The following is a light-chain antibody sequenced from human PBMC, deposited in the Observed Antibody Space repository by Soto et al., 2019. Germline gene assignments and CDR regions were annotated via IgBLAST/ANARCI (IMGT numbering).Light chain of an antibody. V-gene: IGKV1-5*03. Sequence: DIQMTQSPSTLSAYVGDRVTITCRASQSISSWLAWYQQKPGKAPKLLIYKAPSLESGVPSRFSGSGSGTEFILTISSLQPDDFATYYCQQYNSYSYTCGQGTKLEIK. CDR2: KAP. CDR1: QSISSW. CDR3: QQYNSYSYT. J-gene: IGKJ2*01.